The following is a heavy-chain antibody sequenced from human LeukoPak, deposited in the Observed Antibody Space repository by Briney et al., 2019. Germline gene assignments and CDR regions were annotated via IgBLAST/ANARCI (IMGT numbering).Heavy chain of an antibody. V-gene: IGHV1-2*02. CDR1: GYTFTDFY. D-gene: IGHD2-8*02. CDR3: ARGSYNTGGAYDV. J-gene: IGHJ4*02. CDR2: INPAIGGT. Sequence: EASVKVSCKASGYTFTDFYIHWVRQAPGQGLEWLGWINPAIGGTKYAQKFQDRITMTRDPSISTAYIDLSSQTSDDTAVYFCARGSYNTGGAYDVWGQGTLVTVSS.